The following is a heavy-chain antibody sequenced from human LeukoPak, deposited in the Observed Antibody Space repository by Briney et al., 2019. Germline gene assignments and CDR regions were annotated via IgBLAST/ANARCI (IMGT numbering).Heavy chain of an antibody. V-gene: IGHV1-69*13. Sequence: GASVKVSCKASGYTFTSYGISWVRQAPGQGLEWMGGIIPIFGTANYAQKFQGRVTITADESTSTAYMELSSLRSEDTAVYYCAARSKWGSPSPFDYWGQGTPVTVSS. CDR2: IIPIFGTA. CDR3: AARSKWGSPSPFDY. D-gene: IGHD2-2*01. J-gene: IGHJ4*02. CDR1: GYTFTSYG.